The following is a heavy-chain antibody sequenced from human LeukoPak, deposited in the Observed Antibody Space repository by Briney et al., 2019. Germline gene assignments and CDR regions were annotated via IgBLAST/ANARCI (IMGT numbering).Heavy chain of an antibody. CDR1: GYTFTSYY. D-gene: IGHD2-15*01. CDR3: GTGRYCSGGSCFYYYYGMDV. V-gene: IGHV1-46*01. J-gene: IGHJ6*02. Sequence: ASVKVSCKASGYTFTSYYMHWVRQAPGQGLEWMGIINPSGGSTSYAQKFQGRVTMTRDTSTSTAYMELSSLRSEDTAVYYCGTGRYCSGGSCFYYYYGMDVWGQGTTVTVSS. CDR2: INPSGGST.